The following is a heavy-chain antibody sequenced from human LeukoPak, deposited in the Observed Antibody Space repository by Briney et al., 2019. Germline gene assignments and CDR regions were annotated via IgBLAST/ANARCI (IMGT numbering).Heavy chain of an antibody. J-gene: IGHJ6*04. CDR2: ISSSGSTI. V-gene: IGHV3-48*03. Sequence: GGSLRLSCAASGFTFSSYEMNWVRQAQGKGLEWVSYISSSGSTIYYADYVKGRFTISRDNAKNSLYLRMKRLREEDTAVYYCAELGITIIGGVWGKGTTVTISS. CDR1: GFTFSSYE. D-gene: IGHD3-10*02. CDR3: AELGITIIGGV.